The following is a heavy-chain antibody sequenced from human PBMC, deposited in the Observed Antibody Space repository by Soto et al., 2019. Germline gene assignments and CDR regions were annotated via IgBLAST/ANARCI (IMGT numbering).Heavy chain of an antibody. D-gene: IGHD3-3*01. CDR1: GFTLRSYA. V-gene: IGHV3-23*01. J-gene: IGHJ4*02. Sequence: GWSLRLSCAASGFTLRSYAMSWVRQALGKGLEWVSTISGSGGTTYYADSVKGRFTISRDNSKKTLCLQMNSLRAEDPAVYHCATAVEVVAGERILGRFDYWSQGTRVTVSS. CDR2: ISGSGGTT. CDR3: ATAVEVVAGERILGRFDY.